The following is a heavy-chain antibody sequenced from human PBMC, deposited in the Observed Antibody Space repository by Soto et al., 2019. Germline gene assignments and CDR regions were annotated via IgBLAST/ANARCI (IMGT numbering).Heavy chain of an antibody. CDR3: ARDDYGDYRFDY. Sequence: SETLSLTCTVSGGSVSNISDYWSWVRQPPGKGLEWIGYIYYSGSADYNPSLGSRVTISLDTSKNQFSLKLSSVTTADTAVYYCARDDYGDYRFDYWGQGTLVTVSS. CDR1: GGSVSNISDY. J-gene: IGHJ4*02. CDR2: IYYSGSA. V-gene: IGHV4-61*01. D-gene: IGHD4-17*01.